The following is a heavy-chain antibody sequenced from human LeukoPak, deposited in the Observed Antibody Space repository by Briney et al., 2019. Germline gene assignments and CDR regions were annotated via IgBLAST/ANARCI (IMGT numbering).Heavy chain of an antibody. CDR3: ARDAGGRTQREGWFDP. D-gene: IGHD1-26*01. CDR2: ISSGGMWI. Sequence: GGSLRLSCAASGFTFSSYSMNWVRQAPGKGLEWVSSISSGGMWIYYADSLKGRFTISRDNAKNSLYLQMKSLRVEDTAVYYCARDAGGRTQREGWFDPWGQGTLVTVSS. J-gene: IGHJ5*02. CDR1: GFTFSSYS. V-gene: IGHV3-21*01.